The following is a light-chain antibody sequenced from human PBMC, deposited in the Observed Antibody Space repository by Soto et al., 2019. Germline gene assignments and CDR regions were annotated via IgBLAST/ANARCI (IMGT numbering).Light chain of an antibody. CDR1: QGINNF. J-gene: IGKJ4*01. CDR3: QKYDSVPLT. Sequence: DIQMTQSPSSLSASVGDRVTITCRASQGINNFVAWYQQKPGEVPKLLIYAASTLQSGVPSRFSGSRFGTDFVLTISSLEPEDVATYYCQKYDSVPLTFGGGTRVEIK. V-gene: IGKV1-27*01. CDR2: AAS.